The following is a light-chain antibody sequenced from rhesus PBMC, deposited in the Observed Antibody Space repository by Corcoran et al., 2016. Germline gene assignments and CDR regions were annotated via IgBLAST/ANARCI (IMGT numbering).Light chain of an antibody. J-gene: IGKJ2*01. V-gene: IGKV3-42*03. CDR3: QQYSNWPHS. Sequence: EIVMTQSPATLSLSPGERATLSCRASQSVSSSLAWYQQKPGQAPRLLIYGASSRATGIPDRFSGSGSGTEFTLTISSLEPEDFAVYYCQQYSNWPHSFGQGTRVEIK. CDR2: GAS. CDR1: QSVSSS.